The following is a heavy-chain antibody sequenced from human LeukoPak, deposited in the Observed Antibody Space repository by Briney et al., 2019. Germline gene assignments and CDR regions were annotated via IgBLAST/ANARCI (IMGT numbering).Heavy chain of an antibody. CDR1: GYTFTAYY. CDR2: INTNSGGT. Sequence: ASVKVSCKTSGYTFTAYYVHWVRQAPGQGLEWMGYINTNSGGTKYAQKFQGRVTMSRDTSITTGYMELSRLRSDDTAVYYCARIEGGASSRYDWGQGTLVTVSS. CDR3: ARIEGGASSRYD. J-gene: IGHJ4*02. D-gene: IGHD6-13*01. V-gene: IGHV1-2*02.